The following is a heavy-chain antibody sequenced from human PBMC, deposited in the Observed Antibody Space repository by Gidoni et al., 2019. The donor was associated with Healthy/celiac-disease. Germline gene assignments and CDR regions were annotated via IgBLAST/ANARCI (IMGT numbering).Heavy chain of an antibody. D-gene: IGHD5-18*01. J-gene: IGHJ6*02. V-gene: IGHV1-46*01. CDR2: INPSGGST. CDR1: GYTFTSYY. Sequence: QVQLVQSGAEVKKPGASVKVSCKASGYTFTSYYMHWVRQAPGQGLEWMGIINPSGGSTSYAQKFQGRVTMTRDTSTSTVYMELSSLRSEDTAVYYCAREENVDTKFLGMDVWGQGTTVTVSS. CDR3: AREENVDTKFLGMDV.